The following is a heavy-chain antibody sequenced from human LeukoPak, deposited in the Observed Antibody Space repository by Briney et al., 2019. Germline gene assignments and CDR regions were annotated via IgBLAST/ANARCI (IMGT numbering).Heavy chain of an antibody. V-gene: IGHV3-23*01. CDR3: ARVGTMVRGVIPHFDY. J-gene: IGHJ4*02. CDR2: ISGSGTST. D-gene: IGHD3-10*01. Sequence: GGSLRLSCAASGFTFSNYAMSWVRQAPGKGLEWVSGISGSGTSTYYADSVKGRFTISRDNSKNTLYLQMNSLRAEDTAVYYCARVGTMVRGVIPHFDYWGQGTLVTVSS. CDR1: GFTFSNYA.